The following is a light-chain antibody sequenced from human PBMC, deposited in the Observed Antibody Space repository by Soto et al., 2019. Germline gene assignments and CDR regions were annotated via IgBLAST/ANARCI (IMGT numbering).Light chain of an antibody. V-gene: IGLV1-40*01. CDR3: CSYAGSSTLV. J-gene: IGLJ2*01. CDR2: GNN. CDR1: SSNIGAGYD. Sequence: QSVLTQPPSVSGAPGQRVTISCAGTSSNIGAGYDVHWYQQLPGTAPKLLMYGNNNRPSGVPDRFSGSKSGTSASLAITGLQAEDEADYYCCSYAGSSTLVFGGGTKVTVL.